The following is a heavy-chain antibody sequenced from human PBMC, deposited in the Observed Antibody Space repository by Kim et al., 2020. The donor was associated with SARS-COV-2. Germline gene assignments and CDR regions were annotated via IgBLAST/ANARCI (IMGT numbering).Heavy chain of an antibody. CDR3: ARDVYNGSGRGFWFDP. CDR1: GYTFTGYY. V-gene: IGHV1-2*06. Sequence: ASVKVSCKASGYTFTGYYMHWVRQAPGQGLEWMGRINPNSGGTNYAQKFQGRVTMTRDTSISTAYMELSRLRSDDTAVYYCARDVYNGSGRGFWFDPWGQGTLVTVSS. D-gene: IGHD3-10*01. J-gene: IGHJ5*02. CDR2: INPNSGGT.